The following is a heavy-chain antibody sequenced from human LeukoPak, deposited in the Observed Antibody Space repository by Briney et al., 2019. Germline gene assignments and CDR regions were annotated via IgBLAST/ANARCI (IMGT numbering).Heavy chain of an antibody. D-gene: IGHD2-2*02. CDR3: ARGGCSSTSCYTVAEYFQH. CDR2: ISYDGSNK. CDR1: GFTFSSYA. V-gene: IGHV3-30-3*01. Sequence: GGSLRLSCAASGFTFSSYAMHWVRQAPGKGLEWVAVISYDGSNKYYADSVKGRFTISRDNSKNTLYLQMNSLRAEDTAVYYCARGGCSSTSCYTVAEYFQHWGQGTLVTVSS. J-gene: IGHJ1*01.